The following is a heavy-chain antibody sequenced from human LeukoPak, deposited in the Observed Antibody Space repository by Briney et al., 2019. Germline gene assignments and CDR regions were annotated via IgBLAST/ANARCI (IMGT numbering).Heavy chain of an antibody. J-gene: IGHJ4*02. Sequence: GSLRLSCAASGFTFSSYWMHWIRQPPGKGLEWIGSFYYSGSTYYNPSLKSRVTISIDTSKNQFSLKLTSVTAADTAVYYCARHQGYWGQGTLVTVSS. V-gene: IGHV4-39*01. CDR1: GFTFSSYW. CDR2: FYYSGST. CDR3: ARHQGY.